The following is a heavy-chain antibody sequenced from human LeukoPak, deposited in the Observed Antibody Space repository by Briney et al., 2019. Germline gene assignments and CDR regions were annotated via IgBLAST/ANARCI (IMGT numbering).Heavy chain of an antibody. CDR1: GFTFSGSS. J-gene: IGHJ4*02. D-gene: IGHD3-10*01. Sequence: GGSLRLSCAASGFTFSGSSMSWVRQSPTKGLEWVANIKQDGSERYYVDSVKGRFTISRDNAKNSLSLQMNNLRVEDTAVYYCARAGSHWHYVYWGQGTVVTVSS. CDR3: ARAGSHWHYVY. CDR2: IKQDGSER. V-gene: IGHV3-7*01.